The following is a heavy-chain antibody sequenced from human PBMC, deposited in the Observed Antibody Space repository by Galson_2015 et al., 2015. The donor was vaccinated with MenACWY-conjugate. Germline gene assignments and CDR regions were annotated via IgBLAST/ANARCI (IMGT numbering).Heavy chain of an antibody. CDR3: ARCRPRDIGGGFDI. CDR2: IHYSGGT. J-gene: IGHJ3*02. CDR1: GGSISSNDFY. Sequence: ETLSLTCIVSGGSISSNDFYCAWFRQPPGKGLEWIGNIHYSGGTYHNPSLKSRITTSVDTSKNQFSLNLASVTAADTAVYYCARCRPRDIGGGFDIWGQGTLVTVSS. V-gene: IGHV4-39*01. D-gene: IGHD2-15*01.